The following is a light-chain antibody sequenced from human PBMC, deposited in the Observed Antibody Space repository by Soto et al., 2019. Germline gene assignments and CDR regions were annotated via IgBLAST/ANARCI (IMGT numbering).Light chain of an antibody. CDR1: QSVSSS. CDR2: GAS. V-gene: IGKV3D-15*01. Sequence: EIVLTQSPGTLSLSPGERATLSCRASQSVSSSLAWYQQKPGQAPRLLIYGASTRATGIPARFSGSGSGTEFTLTISSLQSEDSALYYCQQYKNWPPITFGQGTRLEIK. J-gene: IGKJ5*01. CDR3: QQYKNWPPIT.